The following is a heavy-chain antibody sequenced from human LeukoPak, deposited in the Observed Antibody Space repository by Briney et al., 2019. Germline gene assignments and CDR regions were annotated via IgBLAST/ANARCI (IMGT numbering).Heavy chain of an antibody. J-gene: IGHJ4*02. CDR3: ARVPQYSYGPLAGY. CDR1: GGTFSSYA. Sequence: ASVKVSCKASGGTFSSYAISWVRQAPGQGLEWMGRIIPILGIANYAQKFQGRVTITADKSTSTAYMELSSLRSEDTAVYYCARVPQYSYGPLAGYWGQGTLVTVSS. CDR2: IIPILGIA. D-gene: IGHD5-18*01. V-gene: IGHV1-69*04.